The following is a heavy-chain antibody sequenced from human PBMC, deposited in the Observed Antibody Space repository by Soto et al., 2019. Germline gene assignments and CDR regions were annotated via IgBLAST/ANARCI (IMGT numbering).Heavy chain of an antibody. CDR2: IIPIFGTA. J-gene: IGHJ6*02. CDR3: ARDPVSPDYDFWSGSSSYYYYYGMDV. D-gene: IGHD3-3*01. CDR1: GGTFSSYA. V-gene: IGHV1-69*06. Sequence: AASVKVSCKASGGTFSSYAISWVRQAPGQGLEWMGGIIPIFGTANYAQKFQGRVTITADKSTSTAYMELSSLRSEDTAVYYCARDPVSPDYDFWSGSSSYYYYYGMDVWGQGTTVTVS.